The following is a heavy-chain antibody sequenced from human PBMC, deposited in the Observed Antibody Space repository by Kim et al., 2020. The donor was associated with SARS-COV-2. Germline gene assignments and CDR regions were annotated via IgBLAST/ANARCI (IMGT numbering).Heavy chain of an antibody. CDR1: GLTLGNYW. CDR2: IISDGSET. CDR3: TGVVDFDY. Sequence: GGSLRLSCAASGLTLGNYWMHWVRQAPGKGLLWVSHIISDGSETSYADSVKGRFTISRDNAKNTVYLQMNSLRADDTGVYFCTGVVDFDYWGQGTLVTVST. J-gene: IGHJ4*02. V-gene: IGHV3-74*03.